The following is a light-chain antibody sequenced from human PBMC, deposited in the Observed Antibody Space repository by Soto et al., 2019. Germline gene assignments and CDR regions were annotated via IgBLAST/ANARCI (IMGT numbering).Light chain of an antibody. V-gene: IGKV3-20*01. CDR2: GAS. Sequence: IVVTKSPGALCLSQEERSTLSCRASQSVNSRLAWYQHKPGQAPRLLISGASSRATGIPDRFSGSGSATDFTLTISSLEPEDFALYYCQHYGRSPITFGQGTRLEIK. CDR1: QSVNSR. J-gene: IGKJ5*01. CDR3: QHYGRSPIT.